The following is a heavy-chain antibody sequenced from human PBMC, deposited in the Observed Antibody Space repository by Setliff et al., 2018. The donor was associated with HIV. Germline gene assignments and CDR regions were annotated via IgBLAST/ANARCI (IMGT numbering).Heavy chain of an antibody. J-gene: IGHJ1*01. D-gene: IGHD1-1*01. V-gene: IGHV4-39*01. Sequence: SETLSLTCTVFADFISSSSYYWTWIRQPPGKGLERIGSFYTTGNVYCPSFKSRVSISIDTAKTQLSLRLTSLSAADTAVYYCARFPHEREPKTWGQGTLVTVLL. CDR2: FYTTGNV. CDR1: ADFISSSSYY. CDR3: ARFPHEREPKT.